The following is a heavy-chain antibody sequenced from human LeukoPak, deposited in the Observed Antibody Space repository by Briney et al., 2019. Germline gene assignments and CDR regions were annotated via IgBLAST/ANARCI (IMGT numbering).Heavy chain of an antibody. CDR1: GFTFSSYN. D-gene: IGHD3-16*01. V-gene: IGHV3-21*01. J-gene: IGHJ4*02. CDR3: ARRATTERVSSYALDY. Sequence: GGALRLSCVVSGFTFSSYNFNWVRQAPGKGVEWGSSICISTTYIYYADSVRGRFTISRDNAKNSLYLQMTSLRAEDTAVYYCARRATTERVSSYALDYWGQGTLVTVSS. CDR2: ICISTTYI.